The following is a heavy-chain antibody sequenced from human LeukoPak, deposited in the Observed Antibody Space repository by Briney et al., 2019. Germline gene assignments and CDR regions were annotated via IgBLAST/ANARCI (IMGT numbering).Heavy chain of an antibody. D-gene: IGHD6-6*01. CDR2: ISYDGSNK. CDR3: ARDEYSRNFDY. CDR1: GFTFSSYG. Sequence: GGSLRLSCAASGFTFSSYGMHWVRQAPGKGLEWVAVISYDGSNKYYADSVKGRFTISRDNSKNTLYLQMNGLRAEDTAVYYCARDEYSRNFDYWGQGTLVTVSS. V-gene: IGHV3-30*12. J-gene: IGHJ4*02.